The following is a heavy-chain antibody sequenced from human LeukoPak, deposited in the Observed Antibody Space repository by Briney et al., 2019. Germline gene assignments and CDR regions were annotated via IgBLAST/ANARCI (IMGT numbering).Heavy chain of an antibody. J-gene: IGHJ4*02. CDR2: ISNDGSIT. V-gene: IGHV3-30*03. CDR1: GFSFGSYG. D-gene: IGHD3-22*01. Sequence: GGSLRLSCAASGFSFGSYGMHWVRQAPGKGLEWVAVISNDGSITKYGDSVKGRFTISRDNSKNTLYLQMNSLRAEDTAVYYCASPPPYYYDSSGYYMTDYWGQGTLVTVSS. CDR3: ASPPPYYYDSSGYYMTDY.